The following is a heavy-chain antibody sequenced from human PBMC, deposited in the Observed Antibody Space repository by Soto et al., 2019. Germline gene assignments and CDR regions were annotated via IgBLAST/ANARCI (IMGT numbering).Heavy chain of an antibody. CDR3: AKASGTMVRGVITYGMDV. Sequence: VQLVESGGGVVQPGRSLRLSCAASGFTFSSYGMHWVRQAPGKGLEWVAVISYDGSNKYYADSVKGRFTISRDNSKNTLYLQMNSLRAEDTAVYYCAKASGTMVRGVITYGMDVWGQGTTVTVSS. J-gene: IGHJ6*02. V-gene: IGHV3-30*18. CDR2: ISYDGSNK. D-gene: IGHD3-10*01. CDR1: GFTFSSYG.